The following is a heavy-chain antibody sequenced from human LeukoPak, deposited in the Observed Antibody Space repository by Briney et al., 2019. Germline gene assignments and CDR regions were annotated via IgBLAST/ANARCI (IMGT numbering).Heavy chain of an antibody. Sequence: SETLSLTCAVSGGSISSGGYSWSWIRQPPGKGLEWIGYIYHSGSTYYNPSLKSRVTISVDRSKNQFSLKLSSVTAADTAVYYCARENDGPGEPNWYFDLWGRGTLVTVSS. V-gene: IGHV4-30-2*01. CDR1: GGSISSGGYS. J-gene: IGHJ2*01. CDR3: ARENDGPGEPNWYFDL. D-gene: IGHD1-1*01. CDR2: IYHSGST.